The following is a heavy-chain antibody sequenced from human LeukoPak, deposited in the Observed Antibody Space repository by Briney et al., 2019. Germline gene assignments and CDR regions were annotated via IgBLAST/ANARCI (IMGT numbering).Heavy chain of an antibody. Sequence: SETLSLTCSVSDDSITMYYWTWIRQPPGKGLEWIGEINHSGSTNYNPSLKSRVTISVDTSKNQFSLKLSSVTAADTAVYYCARRSPFVVVPAAIYYYYYMDVWGKGTTVTISS. CDR2: INHSGST. CDR1: DDSITMYY. V-gene: IGHV4-34*01. CDR3: ARRSPFVVVPAAIYYYYYMDV. D-gene: IGHD2-2*01. J-gene: IGHJ6*03.